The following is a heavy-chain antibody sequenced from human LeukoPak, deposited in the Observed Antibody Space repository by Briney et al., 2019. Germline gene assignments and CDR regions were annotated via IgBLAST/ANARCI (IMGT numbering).Heavy chain of an antibody. CDR2: INPNSGGT. CDR1: GYTFTSYC. CDR3: ARGQGKWRASSFDY. J-gene: IGHJ4*02. V-gene: IGHV1-2*02. Sequence: GASVKVSCKASGYTFTSYCMHWVRQAPGQGREGMGWINPNSGGTNYAQKFQGRVTMTRDTSISTAYMELSRLRSDDTAVYYCARGQGKWRASSFDYWGQGTLVTVSS. D-gene: IGHD1-26*01.